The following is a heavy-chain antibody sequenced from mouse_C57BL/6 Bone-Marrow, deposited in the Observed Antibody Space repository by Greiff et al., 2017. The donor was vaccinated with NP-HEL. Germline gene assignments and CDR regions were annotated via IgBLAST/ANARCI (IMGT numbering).Heavy chain of an antibody. D-gene: IGHD2-5*01. V-gene: IGHV2-9-1*01. CDR2: IWTGGGT. J-gene: IGHJ4*01. CDR3: ARKRYYSNYYAMDY. Sequence: VKVVESGPGLVAPSQSLSITCTVSGFSLTSYAISWVRQPPGKGLEWLGVIWTGGGTNYNSALKSRLSISKDNSKSQVFLKMNSLQTYDTARYYCARKRYYSNYYAMDYWGQGTSVTVSS. CDR1: GFSLTSYA.